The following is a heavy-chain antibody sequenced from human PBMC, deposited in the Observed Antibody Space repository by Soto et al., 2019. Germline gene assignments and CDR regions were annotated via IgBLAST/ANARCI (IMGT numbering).Heavy chain of an antibody. CDR3: ARDSTSGVVITTPLDY. V-gene: IGHV1-18*01. Sequence: VASVKVSCKASGYTFTSYGISWVRQAPGQGLEWMGWISAYNGNTNYAQKLQGRVTMTTDTSTSTAYMELRSLRSDDTAVYYCARDSTSGVVITTPLDYWGQGTLVTVSS. CDR2: ISAYNGNT. J-gene: IGHJ4*02. CDR1: GYTFTSYG. D-gene: IGHD3-22*01.